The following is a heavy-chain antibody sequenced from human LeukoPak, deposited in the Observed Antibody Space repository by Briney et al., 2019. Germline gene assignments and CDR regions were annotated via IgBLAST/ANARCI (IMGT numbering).Heavy chain of an antibody. Sequence: GGSLRLSCAASGFTFSNYWMSWVRQAPGKGLEWVANIKQDGSEKYYVDSVKGRFTISRDNAKNSLYLQMNSLRAEDTAVYYCARDQGYCSSTSCYAYYFDYWGQGTLVTVSS. J-gene: IGHJ4*02. V-gene: IGHV3-7*01. CDR3: ARDQGYCSSTSCYAYYFDY. CDR1: GFTFSNYW. D-gene: IGHD2-2*01. CDR2: IKQDGSEK.